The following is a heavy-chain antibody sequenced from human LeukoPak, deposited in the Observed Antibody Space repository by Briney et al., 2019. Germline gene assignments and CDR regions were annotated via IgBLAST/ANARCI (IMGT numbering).Heavy chain of an antibody. CDR1: GGSISSTSYY. Sequence: SETLSLTCTVSGGSISSTSYYWGWIRQPPGKGLEWFGSIYYSGSTYYNPSLKSRVTISVDTYKNQFSLKLSSVTAADTAVYCCARRESITIFGVVSNWFGLWGQETLVTVSS. CDR3: ARRESITIFGVVSNWFGL. D-gene: IGHD3-3*01. V-gene: IGHV4-39*07. J-gene: IGHJ5*02. CDR2: IYYSGST.